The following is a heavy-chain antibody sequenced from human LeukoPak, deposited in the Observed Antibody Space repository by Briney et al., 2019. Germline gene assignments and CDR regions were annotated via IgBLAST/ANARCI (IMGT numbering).Heavy chain of an antibody. CDR2: IYYSGST. CDR1: GGSISSYY. D-gene: IGHD3-16*01. CDR3: ARVVALYDYVWGNDYYYYYMDV. V-gene: IGHV4-59*01. J-gene: IGHJ6*03. Sequence: SETLSLTCTVSGGSISSYYWSWIRQPPGKGLEWIGYIYYSGSTNYNPSLKSRVTISVDTSKNQFSLKLSSVTAADTAVYYCARVVALYDYVWGNDYYYYYMDVWGKGTTVTISS.